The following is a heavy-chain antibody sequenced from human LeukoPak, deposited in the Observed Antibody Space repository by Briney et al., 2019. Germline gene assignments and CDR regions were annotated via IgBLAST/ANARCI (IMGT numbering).Heavy chain of an antibody. J-gene: IGHJ4*02. D-gene: IGHD3-10*01. CDR2: INPNSGDT. V-gene: IGHV1-2*02. CDR3: ARDSGYYYGSGSYYAFDY. Sequence: GASVKVSFKASGYTFTSYYMHWVRQAPGQGLEWMGWINPNSGDTNSAQKFQGRVTMTRDTSISTAYMELSRLKSDDTAVYYCARDSGYYYGSGSYYAFDYWGQGTLVTVSS. CDR1: GYTFTSYY.